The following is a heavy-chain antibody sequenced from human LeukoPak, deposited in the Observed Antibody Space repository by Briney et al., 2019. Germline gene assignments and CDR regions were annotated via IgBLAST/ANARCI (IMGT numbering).Heavy chain of an antibody. Sequence: ASVKVSCKASEYTFTSYAMHWVRQAPGQRLEWMGWINAGNGNTKYSQKFQGRVTITRDTSASTAYMELSSLRSEDTAVYYCARVRDLYNWFDPWGQGTLVTVSS. CDR1: EYTFTSYA. CDR2: INAGNGNT. J-gene: IGHJ5*02. CDR3: ARVRDLYNWFDP. V-gene: IGHV1-3*01. D-gene: IGHD4-17*01.